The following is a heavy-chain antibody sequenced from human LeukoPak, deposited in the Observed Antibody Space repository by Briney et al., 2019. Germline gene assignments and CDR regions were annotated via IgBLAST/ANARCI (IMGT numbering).Heavy chain of an antibody. D-gene: IGHD4-11*01. Sequence: PGGSLRLSCAASGFTFSSYSMNWVRQAPGKGLEWVSSISSSSSYIYYADSVKGRFTISRDNAKNPLYLQMNSLRAEDTAVYYCAREHDYRVYYYYYYMDVWGKGTTVTVSS. CDR3: AREHDYRVYYYYYYMDV. CDR2: ISSSSSYI. CDR1: GFTFSSYS. V-gene: IGHV3-21*01. J-gene: IGHJ6*03.